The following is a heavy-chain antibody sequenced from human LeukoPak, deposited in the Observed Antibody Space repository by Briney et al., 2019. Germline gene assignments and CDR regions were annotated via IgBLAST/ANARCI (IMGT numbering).Heavy chain of an antibody. CDR3: AKDFRDGYNHPSYYFES. D-gene: IGHD5-12*01. CDR2: ISYDGSSE. V-gene: IGHV3-30*18. CDR1: GFTFSSYG. Sequence: GGSLRLSCAASGFTFSSYGMHWVRQAPGKGLEWVGVISYDGSSEYYADSVQGRFTVARDNSKNTVYLQMNSLRAEDTAVYYCAKDFRDGYNHPSYYFESWGQGTLVTVSS. J-gene: IGHJ4*02.